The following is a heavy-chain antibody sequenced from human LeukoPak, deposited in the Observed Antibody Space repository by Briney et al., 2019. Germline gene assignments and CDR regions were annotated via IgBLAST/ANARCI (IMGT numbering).Heavy chain of an antibody. CDR1: GFTFSDYY. D-gene: IGHD5-12*01. V-gene: IGHV3-11*01. CDR2: ITSSGDDI. CDR3: ASDIVATSGDF. J-gene: IGHJ4*02. Sequence: GGSLRLSCAASGFTFSDYYMSWIRQAPGKGLEWVAYITSSGDDIYYADSVKGRFTISRDNAKNALFPRMSSLRVEDTATYYCASDIVATSGDFWGQGTLVSVSS.